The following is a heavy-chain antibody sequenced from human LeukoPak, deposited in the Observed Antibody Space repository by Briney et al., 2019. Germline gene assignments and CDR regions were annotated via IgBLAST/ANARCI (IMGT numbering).Heavy chain of an antibody. V-gene: IGHV1-69*04. CDR2: IIPILGIA. CDR3: AREVVVASTFDY. D-gene: IGHD2-15*01. J-gene: IGHJ4*02. CDR1: GGTFSSYA. Sequence: SVKVSCKASGGTFSSYAISWVRQAPGRGLEWMGRIIPILGIANYAQKFQGRVTITADKSTSTAYMELSSLRSEDTAVYYCAREVVVASTFDYWDQGTLVTVSS.